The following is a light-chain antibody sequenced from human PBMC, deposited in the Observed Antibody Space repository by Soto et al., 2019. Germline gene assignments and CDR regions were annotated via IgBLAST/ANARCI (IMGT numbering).Light chain of an antibody. CDR1: QTVGNNY. J-gene: IGKJ4*01. CDR2: GAS. CDR3: QQYGRSPQT. V-gene: IGKV3-20*01. Sequence: EIVLTQYPDTLSLSPGERATLACRASQTVGNNYLAWYQQKSGQAPRLLLYGASRRATGIPDRFSGSGSGTDFTLTIRRLEPEDFAVYLCQQYGRSPQTFGGRSMADIK.